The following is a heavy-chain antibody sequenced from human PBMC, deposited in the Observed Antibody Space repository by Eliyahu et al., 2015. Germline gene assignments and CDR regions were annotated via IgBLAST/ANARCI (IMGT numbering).Heavy chain of an antibody. CDR2: IYXSGST. J-gene: IGHJ4*02. CDR1: GXXXXSGGHY. D-gene: IGHD3-10*01. CDR3: ARLDITMVRGVIITGLFDF. V-gene: IGHV4-31*03. Sequence: QVQLQESGPGLVKPSQTLSLTCTVSGXXXXSGGHYWSWVRQHPGKGXEWIXYIYXSGSTYYNPSLKSRVAISVDTSKNQFSLKLTSVTAADTAVYYCARLDITMVRGVIITGLFDFWGQGILVTISS.